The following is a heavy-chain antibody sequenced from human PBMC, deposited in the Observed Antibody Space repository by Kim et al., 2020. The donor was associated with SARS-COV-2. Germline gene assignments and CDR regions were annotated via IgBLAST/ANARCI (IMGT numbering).Heavy chain of an antibody. CDR1: GGSISSSSYY. J-gene: IGHJ4*02. D-gene: IGHD6-19*01. Sequence: SETLSLTCTVSGGSISSSSYYWGWIRQPPGKGLEWIGSIYYSGSTYYNPSLKSRVTISVDTSTHQFSLKLSSVTAADTAVDYCASDDSSGWYLYCFDDWGQGTLVTVSS. V-gene: IGHV4-39*07. CDR3: ASDDSSGWYLYCFDD. CDR2: IYYSGST.